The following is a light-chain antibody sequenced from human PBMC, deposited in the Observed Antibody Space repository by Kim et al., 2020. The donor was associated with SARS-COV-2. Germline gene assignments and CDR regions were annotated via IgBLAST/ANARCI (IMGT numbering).Light chain of an antibody. V-gene: IGKV1-5*03. J-gene: IGKJ2*01. Sequence: SSSVGGRVTITCRASKSIGTRLAWYQKKPGRAPKLLFYEASTLESGVPSRFSGSGSGTAFTLTINRLQPDDFAVYYCQHYNTYSYTFGQGTKLEI. CDR1: KSIGTR. CDR3: QHYNTYSYT. CDR2: EAS.